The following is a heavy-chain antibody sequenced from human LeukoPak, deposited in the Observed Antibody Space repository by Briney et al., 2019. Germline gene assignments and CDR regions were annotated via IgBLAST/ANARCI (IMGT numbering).Heavy chain of an antibody. D-gene: IGHD2-2*01. V-gene: IGHV4-4*02. CDR1: GGSISSSNW. Sequence: PSETLSLTCAVSGGSISSSNWWSWVRQPPGKGLEWIGSIYYSGSTYYNPSLKSRVTISVDTSKNQFSLKLSSVTAADTAVYYCARSRYCSSTSCSSYNWFDPWGQGTLVTVSS. CDR3: ARSRYCSSTSCSSYNWFDP. CDR2: IYYSGST. J-gene: IGHJ5*02.